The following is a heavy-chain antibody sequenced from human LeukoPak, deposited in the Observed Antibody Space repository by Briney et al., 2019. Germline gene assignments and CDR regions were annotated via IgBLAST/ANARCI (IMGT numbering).Heavy chain of an antibody. CDR3: ARGFCSGGSCYRTFFDY. CDR2: VYYTGST. Sequence: SETLSLTCAVSGGSISSYYWSWIRQPPGKGLEWIGYVYYTGSTNYNSSLKSRVTISVDTSKNQFSLKLSSVTAADTAVYYCARGFCSGGSCYRTFFDYWGQGTLVTVSS. V-gene: IGHV4-59*01. J-gene: IGHJ4*02. D-gene: IGHD2-15*01. CDR1: GGSISSYY.